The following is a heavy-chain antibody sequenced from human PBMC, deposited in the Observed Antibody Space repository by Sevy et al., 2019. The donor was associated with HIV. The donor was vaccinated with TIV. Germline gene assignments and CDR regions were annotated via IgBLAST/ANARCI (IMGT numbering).Heavy chain of an antibody. Sequence: SETLSLTCTVSGGSISSSDYDWGWIRQPPVRGLEWIGSIYFSGSSNYNPSLKSRVTISVDTSTNQFSLKLTSVTVADTGVYYCAGHGDIVDRGFDFWGQGTLVTVSS. J-gene: IGHJ4*02. D-gene: IGHD2-15*01. CDR3: AGHGDIVDRGFDF. CDR1: GGSISSSDYD. V-gene: IGHV4-39*01. CDR2: IYFSGSS.